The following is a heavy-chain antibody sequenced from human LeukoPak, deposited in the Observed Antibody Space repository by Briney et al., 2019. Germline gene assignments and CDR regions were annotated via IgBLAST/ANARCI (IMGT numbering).Heavy chain of an antibody. V-gene: IGHV3-48*02. Sequence: PGGSLSLSCAASGFTFSSYTMNWVRQAPGKGLEWASYISTGSSTIYYADSVKGRFTISRDDAKNSLYLQMNSLRDEDTAVYYCVRNFGSWGQGTQVTVSS. CDR2: ISTGSSTI. CDR1: GFTFSSYT. CDR3: VRNFGS. J-gene: IGHJ5*01.